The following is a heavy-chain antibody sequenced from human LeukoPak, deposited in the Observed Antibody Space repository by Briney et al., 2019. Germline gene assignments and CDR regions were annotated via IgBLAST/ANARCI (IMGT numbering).Heavy chain of an antibody. J-gene: IGHJ4*02. CDR2: INTDGSGT. V-gene: IGHV3-74*01. Sequence: GGSLRLSCVVSGFTFSSYWMYWVRQAPGKGLVWVSRINTDGSGTRYADSVKGRFTISRDNAKNTLYLQMNSLRAEDTDVYYCARDQGPYYWGQGTLVTVSS. CDR1: GFTFSSYW. CDR3: ARDQGPYY.